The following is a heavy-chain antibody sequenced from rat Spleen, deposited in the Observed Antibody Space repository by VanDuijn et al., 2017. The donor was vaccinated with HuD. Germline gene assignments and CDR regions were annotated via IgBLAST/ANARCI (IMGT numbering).Heavy chain of an antibody. CDR3: AWTGY. J-gene: IGHJ2*01. V-gene: IGHV6-6*01. CDR2: IKAKSNNYAT. D-gene: IGHD4-1*01. Sequence: PEKRLEWVARIKAKSNNYATDYTESVKGRFAISRDDSKSSIYLQMNNLKEEDTAIYYCAWTGYWGQGVMVTVSS.